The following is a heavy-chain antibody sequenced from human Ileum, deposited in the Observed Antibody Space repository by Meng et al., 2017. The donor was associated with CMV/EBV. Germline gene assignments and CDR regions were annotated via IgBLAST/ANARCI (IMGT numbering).Heavy chain of an antibody. Sequence: GSLRLSCTVSGGSVSSGSYYWSWIRQPPGKGLEWIGYIYYSGSTNYNPSLKSRVTISVDTSRNQFSLRVTSVTAADTAVYYCARGGFGKVDDFWSGYYLSIDYWGQGTLVTVSS. J-gene: IGHJ4*02. V-gene: IGHV4-61*01. D-gene: IGHD3-3*01. CDR3: ARGGFGKVDDFWSGYYLSIDY. CDR2: IYYSGST. CDR1: GGSVSSGSYY.